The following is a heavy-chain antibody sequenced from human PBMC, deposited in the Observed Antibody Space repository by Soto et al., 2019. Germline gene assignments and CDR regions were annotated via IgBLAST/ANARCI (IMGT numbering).Heavy chain of an antibody. CDR3: ARDWVHERWLDP. V-gene: IGHV4-30-4*01. Sequence: SETLSLTCTVSGDSMNSGDYYWGWIRQPPGKGLEWIGYIFYSGSTYYNPSLKSRVTISGDMSKNQFSLNLRSVTAADTAVYFCARDWVHERWLDPWGQGALVTVSS. CDR1: GDSMNSGDYY. J-gene: IGHJ5*02. D-gene: IGHD1-1*01. CDR2: IFYSGST.